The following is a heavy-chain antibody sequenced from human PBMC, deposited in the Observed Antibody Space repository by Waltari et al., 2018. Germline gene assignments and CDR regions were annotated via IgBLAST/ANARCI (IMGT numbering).Heavy chain of an antibody. D-gene: IGHD6-19*01. Sequence: QLQLQESGPGLVKSSETLSLTCTVSGGSISSSSYYWGWIRQPPGKGMEWIWSIYYSGRTDYNPALKSRVTISVDTSKNQFSLKLSSVTAADTAVYYCARTVRGWYGWDYFDYWGQGTLVTVSS. J-gene: IGHJ4*02. V-gene: IGHV4-39*01. CDR3: ARTVRGWYGWDYFDY. CDR2: IYYSGRT. CDR1: GGSISSSSYY.